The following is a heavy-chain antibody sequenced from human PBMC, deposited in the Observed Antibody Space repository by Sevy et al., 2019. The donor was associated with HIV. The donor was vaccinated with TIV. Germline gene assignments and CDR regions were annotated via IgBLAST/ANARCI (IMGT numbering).Heavy chain of an antibody. CDR2: IWPGDSDT. Sequence: GESLKISCQGSGYTFANHWIVWVRQKSGKGLEWMGIIWPGDSDTRSSPSFQGQITISADKSVSTTYLQLISLKASDTAMYYCAGHKVGCRSGRYHFDYWGQGTLVTVSS. CDR1: GYTFANHW. J-gene: IGHJ4*02. D-gene: IGHD1-26*01. CDR3: AGHKVGCRSGRYHFDY. V-gene: IGHV5-51*01.